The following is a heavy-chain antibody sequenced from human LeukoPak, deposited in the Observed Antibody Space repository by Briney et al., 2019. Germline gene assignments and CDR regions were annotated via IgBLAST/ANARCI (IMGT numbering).Heavy chain of an antibody. V-gene: IGHV4-59*01. Sequence: SSETLSLTCTVSGGSISSYYWSWIRQPPGKGLEWIGYIYYSGSTNYNPSLKSRVTISVDTSKNQFSLKLSSVTAADTAVYYCARDRARVGVHFDYWGQGTLVTVSS. J-gene: IGHJ4*02. CDR3: ARDRARVGVHFDY. CDR2: IYYSGST. D-gene: IGHD1-26*01. CDR1: GGSISSYY.